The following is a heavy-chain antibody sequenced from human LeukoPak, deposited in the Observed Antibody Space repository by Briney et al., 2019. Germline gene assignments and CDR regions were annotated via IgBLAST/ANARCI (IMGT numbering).Heavy chain of an antibody. CDR3: ARDGPAVVPLDY. CDR1: GYTFSGYY. J-gene: IGHJ4*02. D-gene: IGHD2-2*01. V-gene: IGHV1-2*02. CDR2: VHPNSGDT. Sequence: ASVKVSCKASGYTFSGYYMHWVRQAPRQGLEWMGWVHPNSGDTSYAQKFQGRVTMTRDTSISTAYLELSGLTSDDTALYYCARDGPAVVPLDYWGQGTLVTVSS.